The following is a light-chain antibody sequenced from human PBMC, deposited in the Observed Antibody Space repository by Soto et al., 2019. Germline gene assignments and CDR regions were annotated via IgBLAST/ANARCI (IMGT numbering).Light chain of an antibody. J-gene: IGLJ1*01. CDR1: SRDIGTYNY. CDR2: DNN. V-gene: IGLV1-51*01. CDR3: GTRDSSRIGYV. Sequence: QSALTQPASVSGSPGQSITISCTGTSRDIGTYNYVSWYQQQPGRAPKLLIYDNNKRPSGIPDRFSGSKSGTSATLDITGLQTGDEADYYCGTRDSSRIGYVFGTGTKVTVL.